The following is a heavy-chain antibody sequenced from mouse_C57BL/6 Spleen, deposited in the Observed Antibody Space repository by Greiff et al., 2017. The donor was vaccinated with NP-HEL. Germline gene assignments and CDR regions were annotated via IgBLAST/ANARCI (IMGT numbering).Heavy chain of an antibody. Sequence: LVESGGGLVKPGGSLKLSCAASGFTFSSYAMSWVRQTPEKRLEWVATISDGGSYTYYPDNVKGRFTISRDNAKNNLYLQMSHLKSEDTAMYYCARDTTVVPHYFDYWGQGTTLTVSS. J-gene: IGHJ2*01. D-gene: IGHD1-1*01. CDR3: ARDTTVVPHYFDY. CDR1: GFTFSSYA. CDR2: ISDGGSYT. V-gene: IGHV5-4*01.